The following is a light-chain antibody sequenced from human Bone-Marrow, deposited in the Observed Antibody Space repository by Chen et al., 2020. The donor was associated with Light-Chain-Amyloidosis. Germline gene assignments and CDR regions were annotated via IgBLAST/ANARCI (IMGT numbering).Light chain of an antibody. V-gene: IGLV2-14*03. CDR3: SSFTSSTTVV. J-gene: IGLJ2*01. Sequence: HSALTQPASVSGSPGQSITISCTGTSSDVGGYKFVSWYQQHPGKAPKVVIFDVSNRPSGVSDRFSGSKSGNTASLTISGLQAEDEADYYCSSFTSSTTVVFGGGTKVTVL. CDR1: SSDVGGYKF. CDR2: DVS.